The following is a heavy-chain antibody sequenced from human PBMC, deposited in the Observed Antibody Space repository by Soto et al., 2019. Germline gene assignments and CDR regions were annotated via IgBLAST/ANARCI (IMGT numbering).Heavy chain of an antibody. D-gene: IGHD3-22*01. CDR1: GFTFSSYG. CDR2: ISYDGSNK. J-gene: IGHJ4*02. Sequence: QVQLVESGGGVVQPGRSLRLSCAASGFTFSSYGMHWVRQAPGKGLEWVAVISYDGSNKYYADSVKGLFTISRDNSKNTLYLQMNSLRAEDTAVYYCAKDLHYYDSSGYYLYYWGQVTLVTVSS. CDR3: AKDLHYYDSSGYYLYY. V-gene: IGHV3-30*18.